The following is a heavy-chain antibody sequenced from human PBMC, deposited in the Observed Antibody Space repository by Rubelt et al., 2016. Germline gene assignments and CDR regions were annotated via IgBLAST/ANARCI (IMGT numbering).Heavy chain of an antibody. D-gene: IGHD2-2*01. Sequence: PGASVKVSCKASGYTFTSYAMNWVRQAPGQGLEWMGWINTNTGNPTYAQGFTGRFVFSLDTSVSTAYLQISSLKAEDTAVYYCARARYCSSTSCHKPYYFDYWGQGTLVTVSS. CDR2: INTNTGNP. J-gene: IGHJ4*02. CDR3: ARARYCSSTSCHKPYYFDY. V-gene: IGHV7-4-1*02. CDR1: GYTFTSYA.